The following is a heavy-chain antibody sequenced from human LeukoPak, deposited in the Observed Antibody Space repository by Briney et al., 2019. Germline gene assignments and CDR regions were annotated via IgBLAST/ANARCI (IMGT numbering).Heavy chain of an antibody. D-gene: IGHD6-19*01. CDR1: GFTFDDYA. V-gene: IGHV3-9*01. CDR3: AKTPQMGYSSGLGY. CDR2: ISWNSGSI. Sequence: GRSLRLSCAASGFTFDDYAMHWVRQAPGKGLEWVSGISWNSGSIGYADPVKGRFTISRDNAKNSLYLQMNSLRAEDTASYYCAKTPQMGYSSGLGYWGQGTLVTVSS. J-gene: IGHJ4*02.